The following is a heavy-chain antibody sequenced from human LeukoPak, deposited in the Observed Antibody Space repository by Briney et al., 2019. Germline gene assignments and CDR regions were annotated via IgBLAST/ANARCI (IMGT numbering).Heavy chain of an antibody. D-gene: IGHD3-16*01. Sequence: GGSLRLSCAASGFTFSSYEMNWVRQAPGKGLEWVSYISTSGTTTYYAGSVKGRFTISRDSAKNSLYLQMNSLRAEDTAVYYCARDWGTGDYLDYWGQGSLVTVSS. V-gene: IGHV3-48*03. J-gene: IGHJ4*02. CDR1: GFTFSSYE. CDR3: ARDWGTGDYLDY. CDR2: ISTSGTTT.